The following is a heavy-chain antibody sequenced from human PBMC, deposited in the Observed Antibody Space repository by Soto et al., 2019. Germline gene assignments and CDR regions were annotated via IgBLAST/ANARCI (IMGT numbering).Heavy chain of an antibody. J-gene: IGHJ2*01. Sequence: KGLEWVSAISGSGGSTYYADSWKGRFTISRDNSKNTLYLQMNSLRAEDTAVYYFSFQAEDGIRDARSVSAFLRNRSSDL. V-gene: IGHV3-23*01. CDR3: SFQAEDGIRDARSVSAFLRNRSSDL. CDR2: ISGSGGST. D-gene: IGHD1-1*01.